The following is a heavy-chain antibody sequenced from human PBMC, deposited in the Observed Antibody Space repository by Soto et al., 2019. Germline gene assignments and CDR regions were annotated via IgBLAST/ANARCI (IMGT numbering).Heavy chain of an antibody. CDR2: INHSGNT. J-gene: IGHJ5*02. Sequence: PSATLSLACAFDGMSLSGNYCNWLRQPPGKGLEWIGEINHSGNTNYKPSLRSRVTISIDTSKNQLSLNLRSVSAADTAVYYCARGSGGFDAWGQGTPVTVSS. V-gene: IGHV4-34*01. CDR3: ARGSGGFDA. CDR1: GMSLSGNY. D-gene: IGHD2-15*01.